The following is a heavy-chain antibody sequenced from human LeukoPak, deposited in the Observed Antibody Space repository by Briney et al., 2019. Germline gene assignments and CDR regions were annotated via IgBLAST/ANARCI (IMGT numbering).Heavy chain of an antibody. V-gene: IGHV3-30-3*01. J-gene: IGHJ4*02. CDR3: ARDESAPGHPITIFGVMYY. CDR1: GFTFSGYA. Sequence: GGSLRLSCAASGFTFSGYAMHWVRQAPGKGLEWVAIISYDGNTQYYADSVKGRFTISRDNSKNTLYVQMNSLRAEDTAVYYCARDESAPGHPITIFGVMYYWGQGTLLTVSS. CDR2: ISYDGNTQ. D-gene: IGHD3-3*01.